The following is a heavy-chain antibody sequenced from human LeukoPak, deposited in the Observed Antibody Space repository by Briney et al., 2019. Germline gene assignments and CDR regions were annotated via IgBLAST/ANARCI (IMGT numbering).Heavy chain of an antibody. Sequence: GGSLRLSCAASGFTFSTYSMNWVRQAPGKGLEWVSSLSLSSTYIYYADSVKGRFTISRDNAKNSLYLQMSSLRAEDTAMYYCARDMSPCSAGACYSDYWGQGTLVTVSS. CDR1: GFTFSTYS. V-gene: IGHV3-21*01. J-gene: IGHJ4*02. CDR2: LSLSSTYI. CDR3: ARDMSPCSAGACYSDY. D-gene: IGHD2-15*01.